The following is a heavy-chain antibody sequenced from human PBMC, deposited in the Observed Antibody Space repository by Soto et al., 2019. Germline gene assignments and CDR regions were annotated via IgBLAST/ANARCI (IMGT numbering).Heavy chain of an antibody. CDR3: ARDRIAARLSPHRRYYFDY. V-gene: IGHV4-34*01. CDR1: GGSFSGYY. J-gene: IGHJ4*02. Sequence: PSETLSLTCAVYGGSFSGYYWSWIRQPPGKGLEWIGEINHSGSTNYNPSLKSRVTISVDTSKNQFSLKLSSVTAADTAVYYCARDRIAARLSPHRRYYFDYWGQGTLVTVSS. CDR2: INHSGST. D-gene: IGHD6-6*01.